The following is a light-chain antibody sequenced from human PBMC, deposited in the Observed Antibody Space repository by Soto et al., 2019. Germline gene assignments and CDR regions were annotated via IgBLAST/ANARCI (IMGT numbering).Light chain of an antibody. J-gene: IGKJ4*01. Sequence: EIVLTQSPGTLSLSPGERATLSCRASQSVSSSYLGWYQQKPGQAPRLLIYGASNRATGIPDRFSGIGSGTDCTLTISRPEPEDFAVYYCQQYGSSPLTFGEGTKVEIK. CDR1: QSVSSSY. V-gene: IGKV3-20*01. CDR3: QQYGSSPLT. CDR2: GAS.